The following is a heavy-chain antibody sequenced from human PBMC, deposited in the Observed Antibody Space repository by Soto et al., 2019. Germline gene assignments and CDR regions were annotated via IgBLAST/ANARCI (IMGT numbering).Heavy chain of an antibody. V-gene: IGHV1-69*12. Sequence: QVQLVQSGAEVKKPGSSVKVSCKASGGTFSSYAISWVRQAPGQGLEWMGGIIPIFGTANYAQKFQGRVTITADESTSTAFVELSSMDPEDTDGYYVARAHLSMVRGSKGGGWCDPRGQGTLVTVSS. D-gene: IGHD3-10*01. J-gene: IGHJ5*02. CDR1: GGTFSSYA. CDR2: IIPIFGTA. CDR3: ARAHLSMVRGSKGGGWCDP.